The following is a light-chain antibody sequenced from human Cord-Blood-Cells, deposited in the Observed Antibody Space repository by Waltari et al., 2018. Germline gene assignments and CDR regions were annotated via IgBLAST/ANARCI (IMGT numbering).Light chain of an antibody. CDR2: DVS. J-gene: IGLJ2*01. CDR1: SSDVGGYNY. CDR3: GSNTGSSNVV. V-gene: IGLV2-14*01. Sequence: QSALTQPASVSGSPGQSITISCTGTSSDVGGYNYVSWYQQHPGKAPKLMIYDVSNRPSGVSNRFVGSKSGNRASRPISGLKAEDEADYYCGSNTGSSNVVFGGGTKLTVL.